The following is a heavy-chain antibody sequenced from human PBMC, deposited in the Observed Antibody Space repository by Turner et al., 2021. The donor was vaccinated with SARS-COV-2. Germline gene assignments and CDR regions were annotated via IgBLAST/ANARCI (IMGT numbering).Heavy chain of an antibody. CDR2: ISWNSDSI. CDR3: AKDSGVDYTGTLGS. J-gene: IGHJ5*02. D-gene: IGHD2-8*02. CDR1: GFTFDDYA. V-gene: IGHV3-9*01. Sequence: EVQLVESGGGLVQPCRSLILSCAASGFTFDDYAMHWVRQAPGKGLEWVSGISWNSDSIGYAGSVKGRFTISRDNAKNSLYLQMNSLRAEDTALYYCAKDSGVDYTGTLGSWGQGTLVTVSS.